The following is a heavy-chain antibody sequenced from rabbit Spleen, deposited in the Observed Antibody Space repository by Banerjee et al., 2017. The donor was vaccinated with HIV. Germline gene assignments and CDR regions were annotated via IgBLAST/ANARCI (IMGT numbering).Heavy chain of an antibody. CDR3: ARSDHVRGDYVWDL. V-gene: IGHV1S45*01. CDR1: GFDFSNYG. J-gene: IGHJ4*01. D-gene: IGHD2-1*01. Sequence: QEQLVESGGGLIQPGGSLKVSCKASGFDFSNYGVSWVRQAPGKGLEWIGCVYVGRGSTHYANWAKGRVTIAKTSSTTVTLQLTSLTAADTATYFCARSDHVRGDYVWDLWGQGTLVTVS. CDR2: VYVGRGST.